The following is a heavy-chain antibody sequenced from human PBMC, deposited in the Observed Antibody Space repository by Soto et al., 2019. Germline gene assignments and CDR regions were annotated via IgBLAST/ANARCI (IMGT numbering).Heavy chain of an antibody. J-gene: IGHJ4*02. Sequence: QVQLVQSGAEVKKPGASVKVSCKASGYTFTTYGIDWVRQAPGQGLEWMGWISGYNGNTNYAQKLQGRVTMTSDTSTNTAYMELRSLRSDYTAVYYCAREYGNYGPDYWGQGTLVTVSS. CDR3: AREYGNYGPDY. D-gene: IGHD4-17*01. CDR1: GYTFTTYG. CDR2: ISGYNGNT. V-gene: IGHV1-18*01.